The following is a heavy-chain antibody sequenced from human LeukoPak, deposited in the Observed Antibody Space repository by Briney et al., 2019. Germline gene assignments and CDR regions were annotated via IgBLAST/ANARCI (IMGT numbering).Heavy chain of an antibody. D-gene: IGHD4-17*01. J-gene: IGHJ4*02. CDR3: ARNGDSSSVVD. CDR2: IYHSGNT. Sequence: SGTPSLTCAVSGGSISSGNWWSWIRQTPGKGLEWIGEIYHSGNTVYNPPLKSRATVSVDNSKNQFSLRLTSVTAADTAVYYCARNGDSSSVVDWGQGTLVTVSS. V-gene: IGHV4-4*02. CDR1: GGSISSGNW.